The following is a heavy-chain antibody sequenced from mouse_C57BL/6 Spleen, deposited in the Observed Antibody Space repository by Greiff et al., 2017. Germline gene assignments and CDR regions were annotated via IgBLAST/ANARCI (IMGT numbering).Heavy chain of an antibody. CDR3: ARKGANWDYFDY. D-gene: IGHD4-1*01. CDR1: GFSLTSYG. J-gene: IGHJ2*01. Sequence: VHLVESGPGLVQPSQSLSITCTVSGFSLTSYGVHWVRQSPGKGLEWLGVIWSGGSTDYNAAFISRLSISKDNSKSQVFFKMNSLQADDTAIYYCARKGANWDYFDYWGQGTTLTVSS. V-gene: IGHV2-2*01. CDR2: IWSGGST.